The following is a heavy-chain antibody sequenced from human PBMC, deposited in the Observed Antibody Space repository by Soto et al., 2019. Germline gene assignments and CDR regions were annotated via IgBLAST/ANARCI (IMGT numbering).Heavy chain of an antibody. J-gene: IGHJ3*02. CDR2: INHSGST. V-gene: IGHV4-34*01. Sequence: SETLSLTCAVYGGSFSGYYWSWIRQPPGKGLEWIGEINHSGSTNYNPSLKSRVTISVDTSKNQFSLKLSSVTAADTAVYYCARGIGTTVLGAFDIWGQGTMVTVSS. CDR3: ARGIGTTVLGAFDI. D-gene: IGHD1-1*01. CDR1: GGSFSGYY.